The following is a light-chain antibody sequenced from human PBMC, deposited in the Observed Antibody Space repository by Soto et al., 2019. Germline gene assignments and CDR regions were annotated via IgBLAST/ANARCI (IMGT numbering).Light chain of an antibody. Sequence: EIVLTQFPGTLSLSPGESATLSCRASQSVSSSYLAWYQQKPGQAPRVLIYGASSRASGIPDRFSGSGSGTDFTLTISRLEPEDFVVYYCQQCGISPLTFGGGTRVEIK. V-gene: IGKV3-20*01. CDR1: QSVSSSY. CDR3: QQCGISPLT. J-gene: IGKJ4*01. CDR2: GAS.